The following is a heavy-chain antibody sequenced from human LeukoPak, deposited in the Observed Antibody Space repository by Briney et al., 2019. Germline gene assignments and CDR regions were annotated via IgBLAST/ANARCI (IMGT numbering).Heavy chain of an antibody. CDR2: IYYSGST. D-gene: IGHD6-6*01. J-gene: IGHJ3*02. V-gene: IGHV4-59*12. CDR3: ARPYSSSTLNAFDI. Sequence: PSQTLSLTCTVAGGSISSYYWSWIRQPPGKGLEWIGYIYYSGSTNYNPSLKSRVTISVDTSKNQFSLNLSSVTAADTAVYYCARPYSSSTLNAFDIWGQGTMVTVSS. CDR1: GGSISSYY.